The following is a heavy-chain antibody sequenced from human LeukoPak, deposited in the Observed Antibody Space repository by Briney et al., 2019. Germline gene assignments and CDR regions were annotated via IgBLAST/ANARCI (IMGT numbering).Heavy chain of an antibody. V-gene: IGHV1-24*01. D-gene: IGHD2-2*01. Sequence: GASVKVSCKVSGYTLTELSMHWVRQAPGKGLEWMGGFDPEDGETIYAQKFQGRVTMTEDTSTDTAYMELRSLRSDDTAVYYCARGALTVPAAALTTYYYYYMDVWGKGTTVTVSS. CDR2: FDPEDGET. J-gene: IGHJ6*03. CDR1: GYTLTELS. CDR3: ARGALTVPAAALTTYYYYYMDV.